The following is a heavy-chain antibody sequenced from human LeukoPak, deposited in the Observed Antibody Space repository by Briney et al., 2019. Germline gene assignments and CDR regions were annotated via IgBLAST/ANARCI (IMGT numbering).Heavy chain of an antibody. V-gene: IGHV4-59*01. Sequence: SETLSLTCTVSRGSISNYYWSWIRQPPGKGLEWMGYIHYSASTNYNPSLKSRVTISVDTSKNQFSLKLSSVTAADTAVYYCARAQATYYYDSSGYYYGGYFDYWGQGTLVTVSS. D-gene: IGHD3-22*01. J-gene: IGHJ4*02. CDR3: ARAQATYYYDSSGYYYGGYFDY. CDR1: RGSISNYY. CDR2: IHYSAST.